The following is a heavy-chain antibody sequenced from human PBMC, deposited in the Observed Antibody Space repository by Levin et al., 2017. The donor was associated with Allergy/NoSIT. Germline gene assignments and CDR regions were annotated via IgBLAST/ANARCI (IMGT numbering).Heavy chain of an antibody. V-gene: IGHV4-4*02. D-gene: IGHD4-17*01. Sequence: SETLSLTCAVSGGSISSSNWWSWVRQPPGKGLEWIGEIYHSGSTNYNPSLKSRVTISVDKSKNQFSLKLSSVTAADTAVYYCARVIDYGDSPDAFDIWGQGTMVTVSS. CDR2: IYHSGST. J-gene: IGHJ3*02. CDR1: GGSISSSNW. CDR3: ARVIDYGDSPDAFDI.